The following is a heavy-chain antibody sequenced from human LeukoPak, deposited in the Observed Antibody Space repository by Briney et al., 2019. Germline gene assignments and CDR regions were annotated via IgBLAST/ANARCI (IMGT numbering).Heavy chain of an antibody. V-gene: IGHV4-30-4*01. CDR3: ASPGIAAAGTDY. Sequence: SETLSLTCTVSGGSISSGDYYWSWIRQPPGKGLEWIGYIYYSGSTYYNPSLKSRVTISVDTSKNQFSLKLSSVTAADTAVYYCASPGIAAAGTDYWGQGTLVTASS. J-gene: IGHJ4*02. CDR2: IYYSGST. D-gene: IGHD6-13*01. CDR1: GGSISSGDYY.